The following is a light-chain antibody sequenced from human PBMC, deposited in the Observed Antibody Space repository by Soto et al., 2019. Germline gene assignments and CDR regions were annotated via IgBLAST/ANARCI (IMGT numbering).Light chain of an antibody. CDR3: QQYGTSPWT. Sequence: EIVLTPAPGTLTLSPGERATLSCRASQRVGSNYLAWYQQKPAQDARLLISIASGRAAGISDRFSGSGSVTDFTLTISRVEPAYFSVYYCQQYGTSPWTCDQGTKVEIK. CDR1: QRVGSNY. CDR2: IAS. V-gene: IGKV3-20*01. J-gene: IGKJ1*01.